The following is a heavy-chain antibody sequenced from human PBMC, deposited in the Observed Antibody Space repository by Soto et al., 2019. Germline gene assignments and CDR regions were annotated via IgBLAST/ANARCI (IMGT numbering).Heavy chain of an antibody. CDR1: GFTFSSYG. CDR2: IWYDGSNK. V-gene: IGHV3-33*01. D-gene: IGHD2-8*01. CDR3: ARDGFRYCTNGVCYFGY. J-gene: IGHJ4*02. Sequence: PGGSLRLSCAASGFTFSSYGMHWVRQAPGKGLEWVAVIWYDGSNKYYADSVKGRFTISRDNSKNTLHLQMNSLRAEDTAVYYCARDGFRYCTNGVCYFGYWGQGTLVTVSS.